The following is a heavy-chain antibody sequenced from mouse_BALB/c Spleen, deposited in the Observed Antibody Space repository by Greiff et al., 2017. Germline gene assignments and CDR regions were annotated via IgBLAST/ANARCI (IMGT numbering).Heavy chain of an antibody. J-gene: IGHJ2*01. V-gene: IGHV1-54*02. Sequence: QVQLKQSGAELVRPGASVKVSCKASGYAFTNYLIEWVKQRPGQGLEWIGVINPGSGGTNYNEKFKGKATLTADKSSITAYMQLSSLTSEDSAVYVCGREGRRDLDYWGQGTTVTVSS. D-gene: IGHD3-3*01. CDR2: INPGSGGT. CDR1: GYAFTNYL. CDR3: GREGRRDLDY.